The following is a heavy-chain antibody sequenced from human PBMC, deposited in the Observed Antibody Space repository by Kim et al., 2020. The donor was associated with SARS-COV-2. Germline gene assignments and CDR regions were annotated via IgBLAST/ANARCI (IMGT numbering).Heavy chain of an antibody. Sequence: GGSLRLSCAASGSTFSSYSMNWVRQAPGKGLEWVSSISSSSSYIYYADSVKGRFTISRDNAKNSLYLQMNSLRAEDTAVYYCARVISPLGEDAFDIWGQGTMVTVSS. V-gene: IGHV3-21*01. CDR1: GSTFSSYS. D-gene: IGHD3-16*01. CDR3: ARVISPLGEDAFDI. J-gene: IGHJ3*02. CDR2: ISSSSSYI.